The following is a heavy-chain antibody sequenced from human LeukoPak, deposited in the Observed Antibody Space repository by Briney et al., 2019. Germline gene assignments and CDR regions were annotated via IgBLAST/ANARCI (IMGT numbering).Heavy chain of an antibody. J-gene: IGHJ6*03. CDR1: GFTFSDYG. CDR2: ISYEGNNK. Sequence: GRSLRLSCAASGFTFSDYGVHWVRQAPGKGLEWVALISYEGNNKFYADSVKGRFTISRDNSRNTLYLQMNSLRGEDAAVYSCARGGIPTGPYYYFYYMDVWGKGTAVTVSS. V-gene: IGHV3-30*05. CDR3: ARGGIPTGPYYYFYYMDV. D-gene: IGHD3-10*01.